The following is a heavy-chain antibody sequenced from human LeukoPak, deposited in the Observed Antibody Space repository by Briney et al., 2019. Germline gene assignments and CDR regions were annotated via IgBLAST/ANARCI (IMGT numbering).Heavy chain of an antibody. CDR1: GYTFTGYY. CDR3: ARDQERYYDSSGYYWNY. Sequence: ASVKVSCKASGYTFTGYYMHWVRQAPGQGLEWMGRINPNSGGTNYAQKFRGRVTMTRDTSISTAYMELSRLRSDDTAVYYCARDQERYYDSSGYYWNYWGQGTLVTVSS. J-gene: IGHJ4*02. V-gene: IGHV1-2*06. CDR2: INPNSGGT. D-gene: IGHD3-22*01.